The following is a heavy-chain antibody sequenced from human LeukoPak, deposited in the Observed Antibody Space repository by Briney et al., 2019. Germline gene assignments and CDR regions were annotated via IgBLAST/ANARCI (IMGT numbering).Heavy chain of an antibody. CDR3: ARGDSLFDY. D-gene: IGHD2-15*01. Sequence: PSETLSLTCTVSGGSISNYYWNWIRQPPGKGLEWIGYIYYSGSTNYNPSLKSRVTISVDTSKNQFSLKLSSVTAADTAVYYCARGDSLFDYWGQGTLVTVSS. CDR2: IYYSGST. J-gene: IGHJ4*02. V-gene: IGHV4-59*01. CDR1: GGSISNYY.